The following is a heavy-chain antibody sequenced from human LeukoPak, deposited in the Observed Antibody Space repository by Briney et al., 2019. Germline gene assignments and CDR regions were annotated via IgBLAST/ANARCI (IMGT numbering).Heavy chain of an antibody. J-gene: IGHJ1*01. CDR2: INPNSGGT. CDR3: ARDLPFDGLLEWLLEY. D-gene: IGHD3-3*01. V-gene: IGHV1-2*04. Sequence: GASVKVSCKASGYTFTGYYMHWVRQAPGQGLEWMGWINPNSGGTNYAQKFQGWVTMTRDTSISTAYMELSRLRSDDTAVYYCARDLPFDGLLEWLLEYWGRGTLVTVSS. CDR1: GYTFTGYY.